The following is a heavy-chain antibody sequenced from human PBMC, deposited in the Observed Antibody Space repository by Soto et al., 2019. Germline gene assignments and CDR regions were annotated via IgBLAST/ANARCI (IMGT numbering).Heavy chain of an antibody. CDR1: GYTFTSYG. V-gene: IGHV1-18*01. CDR3: ARDRQWLVRGYFDY. CDR2: ISAYNGNT. J-gene: IGHJ4*02. D-gene: IGHD6-19*01. Sequence: ASVKVSCKASGYTFTSYGISWVRQAPGQGLEWMGWISAYNGNTNYAQKLQGRVTMTTDTSTSTAYMELRSLRSDDTAVYYCARDRQWLVRGYFDYWGQGTLVTAPQ.